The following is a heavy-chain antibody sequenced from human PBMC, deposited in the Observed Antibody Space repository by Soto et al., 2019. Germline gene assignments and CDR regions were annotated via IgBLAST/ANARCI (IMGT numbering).Heavy chain of an antibody. CDR3: AKRIAAPGSLDY. D-gene: IGHD6-13*01. CDR1: GFTFSIYG. CDR2: ISYDVSNK. Sequence: QVQLVESGGGVVQPGRSLRLSCAASGFTFSIYGIHWVRQAPGKGLEWVAVISYDVSNKYYEDSVKDRFSISRDNSKNTLYLHMSSLRPEDTAVYYCAKRIAAPGSLDYWGQGTLVTVSS. V-gene: IGHV3-30*18. J-gene: IGHJ4*02.